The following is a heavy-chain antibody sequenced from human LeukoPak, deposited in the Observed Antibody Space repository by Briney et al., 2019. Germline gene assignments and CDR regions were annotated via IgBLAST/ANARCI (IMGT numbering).Heavy chain of an antibody. CDR1: GGSNTNYY. V-gene: IGHV4-59*01. CDR3: AGGAFEDYVWGRVQTFDY. Sequence: PSETLSLTCTVSGGSNTNYYWSWIRQPPGKGLEWIGYIYYSGSTNYNPSLKSRVTISVDTSKNQFSLKLSSVTAADTAVYYCAGGAFEDYVWGRVQTFDYWGQGTLVTVSS. D-gene: IGHD3-16*01. CDR2: IYYSGST. J-gene: IGHJ4*02.